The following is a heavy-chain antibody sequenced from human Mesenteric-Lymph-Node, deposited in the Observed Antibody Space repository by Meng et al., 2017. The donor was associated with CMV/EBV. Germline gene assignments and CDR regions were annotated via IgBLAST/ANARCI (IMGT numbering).Heavy chain of an antibody. D-gene: IGHD2-2*01. CDR1: GFIFSSYS. CDR3: VRWDCSSTSCYGNFYYYYGMDV. J-gene: IGHJ6*02. V-gene: IGHV3-21*01. CDR2: ISMGRSHI. Sequence: GESLKISCAASGFIFSSYSMNWVRQAPGKGLEWVSSISMGRSHIYYVDSVKGRFTVSRDNAKNSLYLQMNSLRAEDTAVYYCVRWDCSSTSCYGNFYYYYGMDVWGQGTTVTVSS.